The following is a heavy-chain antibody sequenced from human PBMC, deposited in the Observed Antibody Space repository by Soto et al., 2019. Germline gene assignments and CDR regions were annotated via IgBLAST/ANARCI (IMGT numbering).Heavy chain of an antibody. V-gene: IGHV4-61*01. Sequence: PSETLPLTWTVSGGSVSSPSYYWRWIRPPPGKGLEWIGYIYYSGSTNYNPSLKSRVTISVDTSKNQFSLKLSSVTAADTAVYYCARALYDSSGYYYWGAFDIWGQGTMVTVSS. J-gene: IGHJ3*02. CDR2: IYYSGST. D-gene: IGHD3-22*01. CDR1: GGSVSSPSYY. CDR3: ARALYDSSGYYYWGAFDI.